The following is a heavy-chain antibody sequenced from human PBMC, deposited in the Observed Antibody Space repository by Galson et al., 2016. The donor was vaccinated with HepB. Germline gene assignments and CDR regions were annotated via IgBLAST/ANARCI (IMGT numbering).Heavy chain of an antibody. V-gene: IGHV5-51*01. CDR1: GYSFPYYW. J-gene: IGHJ6*02. D-gene: IGHD3-3*01. CDR3: ARQYNFWSGYSESYYGMDV. CDR2: IYPGDSEI. Sequence: SGAEVKKAGESLKISCKASGYSFPYYWIGWVRQKPGKGLEWMGIIYPGDSEIRYSPSFQGQVTMTVDKSISTAFLQWSSLKASDIAMYYCARQYNFWSGYSESYYGMDVWGQGTTVTVSS.